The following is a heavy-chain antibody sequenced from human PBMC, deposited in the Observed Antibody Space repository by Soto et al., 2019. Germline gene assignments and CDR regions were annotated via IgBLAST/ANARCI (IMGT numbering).Heavy chain of an antibody. V-gene: IGHV3-53*04. D-gene: IGHD3-9*01. CDR1: GFTVSSNY. Sequence: VGSLRLSCAASGFTVSSNYMSWVRQAPGKGLEWVSVIYSGGSTYYADSVKGRFTISRHNSKNTLYLQMNSLRAEDTAVYYCARAPWDYDTLTGDSYCYYMAVWGKGTTVTVSS. CDR3: ARAPWDYDTLTGDSYCYYMAV. J-gene: IGHJ6*03. CDR2: IYSGGST.